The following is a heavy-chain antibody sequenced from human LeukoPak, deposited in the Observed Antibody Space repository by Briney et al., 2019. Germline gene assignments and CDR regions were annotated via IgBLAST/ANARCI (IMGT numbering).Heavy chain of an antibody. CDR3: ARVLIGGYYYYYMDV. CDR1: GGSISSSNYY. D-gene: IGHD3-22*01. J-gene: IGHJ6*03. Sequence: SETLSLTCNVSGGSISSSNYYWGWIRQPPGKGLEWFGSIYYSGSTYYNPSLESRVTISVDTSMNQFSLRLRSVTAADTAVYYCARVLIGGYYYYYMDVWGKGTTVTVSS. V-gene: IGHV4-39*01. CDR2: IYYSGST.